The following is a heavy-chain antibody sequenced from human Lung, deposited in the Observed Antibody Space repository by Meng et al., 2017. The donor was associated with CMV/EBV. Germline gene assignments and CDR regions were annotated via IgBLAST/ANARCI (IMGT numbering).Heavy chain of an antibody. CDR3: ARSRVLSSSPSRPPTYGMDV. V-gene: IGHV1-69*10. Sequence: SAKVSCXASGGTSSSYVMSWVRQAPGQGLEWMGGIIPILGRANYGQKFQARVTITADKSTSTAHMELSSLRSEDTAVYYCARSRVLSSSPSRPPTYGMDVWGQGTTVTVSS. D-gene: IGHD2-2*01. CDR2: IIPILGRA. J-gene: IGHJ6*02. CDR1: GGTSSSYV.